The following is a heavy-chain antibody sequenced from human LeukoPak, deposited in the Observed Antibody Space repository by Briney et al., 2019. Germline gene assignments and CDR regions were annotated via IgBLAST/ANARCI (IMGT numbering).Heavy chain of an antibody. CDR2: ISAYNGNT. V-gene: IGHV1-18*01. CDR1: GYTFTSYG. J-gene: IGHJ4*02. D-gene: IGHD3-10*01. Sequence: ASVKVSCKASGYTFTSYGISWVRQAPGQGLEWMGWISAYNGNTNYAQKLQGRVTMTTDTSTSTAYMELRSLRSDDTAVYYCAVRWFGELYPYYWGQGTLVTVSS. CDR3: AVRWFGELYPYY.